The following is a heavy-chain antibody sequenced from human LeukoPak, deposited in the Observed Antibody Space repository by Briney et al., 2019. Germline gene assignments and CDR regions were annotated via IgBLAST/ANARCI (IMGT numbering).Heavy chain of an antibody. CDR2: FIPAGDR. D-gene: IGHD7-27*01. V-gene: IGHV3-13*04. J-gene: IGHJ5*02. Sequence: GGSLRLSCEASGFTFSRHDMHWVRQAAGKGLEWVSGFIPAGDRYYAESVKGRFTISRENAKSSLYLEMNSLRVGNTAVYYFVRGGVWGLSSNWLEAWGQGTLVIVSS. CDR3: VRGGVWGLSSNWLEA. CDR1: GFTFSRHD.